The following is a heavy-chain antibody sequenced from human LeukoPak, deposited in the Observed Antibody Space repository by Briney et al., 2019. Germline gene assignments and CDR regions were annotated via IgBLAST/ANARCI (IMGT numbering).Heavy chain of an antibody. CDR1: GFTFGDYA. CDR3: TRDRYYDSSGYYQASYHYGMDV. Sequence: PGGSLRLSCTASGFTFGDYAMSWFRQAPGRGLEWVGFIRGEAYGGTTEYAESVKGRFTISRDDSKSIAYLQMNSLKTEDTALYYCTRDRYYDSSGYYQASYHYGMDVWGQGTTVTVSS. D-gene: IGHD3-22*01. CDR2: IRGEAYGGTT. J-gene: IGHJ6*02. V-gene: IGHV3-49*03.